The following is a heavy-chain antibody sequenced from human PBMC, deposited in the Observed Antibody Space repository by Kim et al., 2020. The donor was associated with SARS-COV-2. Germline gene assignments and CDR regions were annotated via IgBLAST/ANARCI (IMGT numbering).Heavy chain of an antibody. V-gene: IGHV3-30-3*01. CDR3: AGVSGYYYRDV. CDR1: GFTFSSYA. J-gene: IGHJ6*03. CDR2: ITYDGSNT. Sequence: GGSLRLSCAASGFTFSSYAMHWVRQAPGKGLEWVAVITYDGSNTYYADSVKGRFTISRDNSKNTLYLQMNSLRAEDTAVYYCAGVSGYYYRDVWGKGTTVTVSS. D-gene: IGHD2-8*01.